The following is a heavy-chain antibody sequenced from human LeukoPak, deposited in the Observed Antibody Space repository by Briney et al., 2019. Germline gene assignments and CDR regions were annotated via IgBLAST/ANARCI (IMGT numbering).Heavy chain of an antibody. CDR2: MYASGTT. CDR3: ARDVDLVVAGATNWFDP. D-gene: IGHD2-15*01. V-gene: IGHV4-61*02. Sequence: SETLPLTCTVSGASVSSGGHFWSWLRQPAGKGLEWIGRMYASGTTDYNPSLWSRVAISLDRSQNQFSLKLSSVTAEDTAVYYCARDVDLVVAGATNWFDPWGQGILVTVSS. J-gene: IGHJ5*02. CDR1: GASVSSGGHF.